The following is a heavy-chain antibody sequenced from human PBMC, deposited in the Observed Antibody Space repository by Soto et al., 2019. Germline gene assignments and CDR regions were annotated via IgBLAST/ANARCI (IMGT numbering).Heavy chain of an antibody. CDR1: GGSFSGYY. D-gene: IGHD3-3*01. Sequence: PSETLPLTCAVYGGSFSGYYWSWIRQPPGKGLEWIGEINHSGSTNYNPSPKSRVTISVDTSKNQFSLRLSSVTAADTAVYYCARGRWDDFGVVPALYYGMDVWGQGTTVTVSS. J-gene: IGHJ6*02. CDR2: INHSGST. CDR3: ARGRWDDFGVVPALYYGMDV. V-gene: IGHV4-34*01.